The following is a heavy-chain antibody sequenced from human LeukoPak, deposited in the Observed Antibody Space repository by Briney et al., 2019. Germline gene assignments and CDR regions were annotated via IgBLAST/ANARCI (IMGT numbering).Heavy chain of an antibody. Sequence: SETLSLTCTVSGGSISSYYWSWIRQPPGKGLEWIGYIYYSGSTNYNPSLKSRVTISVDTSKNQFSLKLSSVTAADTAVYYCARHAPYYYDSSGYSYWGQGTLVTVSS. J-gene: IGHJ4*02. CDR2: IYYSGST. CDR3: ARHAPYYYDSSGYSY. CDR1: GGSISSYY. D-gene: IGHD3-22*01. V-gene: IGHV4-59*01.